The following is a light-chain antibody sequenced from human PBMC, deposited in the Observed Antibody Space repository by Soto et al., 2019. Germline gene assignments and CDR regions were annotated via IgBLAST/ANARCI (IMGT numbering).Light chain of an antibody. J-gene: IGKJ2*01. V-gene: IGKV3-15*01. CDR3: QQYNTWPPYT. CDR2: DAS. CDR1: QSVSSN. Sequence: DIVMTQSPGTLSVSPGERATLSCRASQSVSSNLAWYQQKPGQAPRLLIFDASTRATGIPARFSGSGSGTAFPLSDSSLHSEDFAVYFCQQYNTWPPYTFGQGTKLEI.